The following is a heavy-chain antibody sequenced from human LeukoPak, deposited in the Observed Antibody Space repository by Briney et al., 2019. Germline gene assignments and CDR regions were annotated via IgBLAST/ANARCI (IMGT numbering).Heavy chain of an antibody. D-gene: IGHD2-2*01. CDR1: GGSFSGYY. CDR2: INHSGST. CDR3: ARVNRGRNALGGEVVPAAIRRRYDFDY. V-gene: IGHV4-34*01. J-gene: IGHJ4*02. Sequence: PSETLSLTCAVYGGSFSGYYWSWIRQPPGKGLEWIGEINHSGSTNYNPSLKSRVTISVDTSKNQFSLKLSSVTAADTAVYYCARVNRGRNALGGEVVPAAIRRRYDFDYWGQGTLVTVSS.